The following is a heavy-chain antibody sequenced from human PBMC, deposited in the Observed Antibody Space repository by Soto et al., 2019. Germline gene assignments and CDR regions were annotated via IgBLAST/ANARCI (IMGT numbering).Heavy chain of an antibody. D-gene: IGHD3-22*01. V-gene: IGHV3-23*01. CDR2: ISGSGGST. CDR3: AKDRTGYYDSSGYYPDAFDI. CDR1: GFTFSSYA. Sequence: GGSLRLSCAAPGFTFSSYAMSWVRQAPGKGLEWVSAISGSGGSTYYADSVKGRFTISRDNSKNTLYLQMNSLRAEDTAVYYCAKDRTGYYDSSGYYPDAFDIWGQGTMVTVSS. J-gene: IGHJ3*02.